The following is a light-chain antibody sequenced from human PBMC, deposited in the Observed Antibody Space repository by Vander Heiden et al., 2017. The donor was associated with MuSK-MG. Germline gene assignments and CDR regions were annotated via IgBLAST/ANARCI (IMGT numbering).Light chain of an antibody. J-gene: IGKJ2*01. Sequence: DIEMTQSPSSVSQAVGDRVTLTCRASQGSSSCIAWYQQKPGKAPNLLIQAASSLQSGVPLRFSGSGSGTDFTLSISSLQPEDFATYYCQQANSFPFTVGQGTQMEIK. CDR2: AAS. V-gene: IGKV1-12*01. CDR1: QGSSSC. CDR3: QQANSFPFT.